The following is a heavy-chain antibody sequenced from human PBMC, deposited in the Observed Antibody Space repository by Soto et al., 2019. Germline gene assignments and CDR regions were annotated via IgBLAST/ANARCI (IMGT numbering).Heavy chain of an antibody. J-gene: IGHJ5*02. D-gene: IGHD4-17*01. Sequence: PSETLSLTCTVSGGSISSSSYYWGWIRQPPGKGLEWIGSIYYSGGTYYNPSLKSRVTISVDTSKNQFSLKLSSVTAADTAVYYCAKNGDYEGWFDPWGQGALVTVSS. CDR1: GGSISSSSYY. CDR2: IYYSGGT. CDR3: AKNGDYEGWFDP. V-gene: IGHV4-39*01.